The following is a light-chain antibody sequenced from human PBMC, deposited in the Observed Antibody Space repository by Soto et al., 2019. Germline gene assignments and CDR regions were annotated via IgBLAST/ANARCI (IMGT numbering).Light chain of an antibody. CDR1: QSVSNH. Sequence: EMEMAQSADTLSVGGGGRATLSCRASQSVSNHLAWYQQKPGQAPRLLIYGGSSRATGIPVRFSGSGSETDFTLTFARLEPEDFAVYYCQQYSSARTFGQGTKVDIK. V-gene: IGKV3-20*01. CDR3: QQYSSART. J-gene: IGKJ1*01. CDR2: GGS.